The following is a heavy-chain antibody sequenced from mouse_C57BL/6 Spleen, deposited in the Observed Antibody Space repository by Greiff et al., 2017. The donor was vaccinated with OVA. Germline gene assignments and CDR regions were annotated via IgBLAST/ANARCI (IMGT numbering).Heavy chain of an antibody. CDR2: IDPETGGT. CDR1: GYTFTDYE. Sequence: VQLVESGAELVRPGASVTLSCKASGYTFTDYEMHWVKQTPVHGLEWIGAIDPETGGTAYNQKFKGKAILTADKSSSTAYMELRSLTSEDSAVYYCTRTYGSDWYFDVWGTGTTVTVSS. D-gene: IGHD1-1*01. V-gene: IGHV1-15*01. J-gene: IGHJ1*03. CDR3: TRTYGSDWYFDV.